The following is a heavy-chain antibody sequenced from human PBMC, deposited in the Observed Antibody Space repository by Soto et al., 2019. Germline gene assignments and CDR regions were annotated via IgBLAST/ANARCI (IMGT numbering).Heavy chain of an antibody. CDR2: IYPADSDI. CDR3: TRPQSSGWYDY. J-gene: IGHJ4*02. Sequence: GESLKISCKGSGYSFTSYWIGWVRQMPGKGLEWMGIIYPADSDIRYSPSFQGQVSISVDKSINTAYLQWSSLKASDPATYYCTRPQSSGWYDYWGQGTLVTVSS. V-gene: IGHV5-51*01. CDR1: GYSFTSYW. D-gene: IGHD3-22*01.